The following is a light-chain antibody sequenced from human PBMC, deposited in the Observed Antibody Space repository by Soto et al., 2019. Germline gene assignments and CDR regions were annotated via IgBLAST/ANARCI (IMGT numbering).Light chain of an antibody. CDR3: SSYTISSTLV. J-gene: IGLJ2*01. CDR1: SSDVGGYNY. Sequence: QSVLTQPASVSGSPGQSITISCTGTSSDVGGYNYVSWYQHHPGKAPKVMIYDVSNRPSGVSNRFSGSKSGNTASLTISGLQAEDEADYYCSSYTISSTLVFGGGTKSPS. CDR2: DVS. V-gene: IGLV2-14*03.